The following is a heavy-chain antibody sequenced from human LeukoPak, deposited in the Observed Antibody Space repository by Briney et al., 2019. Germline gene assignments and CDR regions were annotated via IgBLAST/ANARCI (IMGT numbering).Heavy chain of an antibody. CDR1: GYTFNTYY. D-gene: IGHD2-2*03. V-gene: IGHV1-69*13. Sequence: ASVKVSCKASGYTFNTYYMEWVRQAPGQGLEWMGGIIPIFGTANYAQKFQGKVTITADESTSTAYMELSSLRSEDTAVYYCAAGYCSSTSCYGFDYWGQGTLVTVSS. CDR2: IIPIFGTA. CDR3: AAGYCSSTSCYGFDY. J-gene: IGHJ4*02.